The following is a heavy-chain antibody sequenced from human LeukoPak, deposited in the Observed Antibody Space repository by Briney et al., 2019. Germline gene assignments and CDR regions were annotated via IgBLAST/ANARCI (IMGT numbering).Heavy chain of an antibody. D-gene: IGHD6-13*01. J-gene: IGHJ4*02. Sequence: PGGSLRLSCAASGFTFSSYWMSWVRQAPGKGLEWVANIKQDGSEKYYVDSVKGRFTISRDNAKNSLYLQMNSLRAEDTALYYCAKDIRVRSSSYFDYWGQGTLVTVSS. V-gene: IGHV3-7*03. CDR2: IKQDGSEK. CDR3: AKDIRVRSSSYFDY. CDR1: GFTFSSYW.